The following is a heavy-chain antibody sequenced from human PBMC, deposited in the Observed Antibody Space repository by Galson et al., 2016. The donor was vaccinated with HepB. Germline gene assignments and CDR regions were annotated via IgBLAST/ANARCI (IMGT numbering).Heavy chain of an antibody. CDR2: VSHDASNQ. J-gene: IGHJ4*02. D-gene: IGHD3-10*01. Sequence: SLRLSCAASGFTFSRYGMHWVRQAPGKGLEWVADVSHDASNQNYAVSVKGRFTISRDNSKNTMYLQMNSLRTEDTAVYFCAKDRSFNFGEPLDHWGQGTLVVVSS. CDR3: AKDRSFNFGEPLDH. V-gene: IGHV3-30*18. CDR1: GFTFSRYG.